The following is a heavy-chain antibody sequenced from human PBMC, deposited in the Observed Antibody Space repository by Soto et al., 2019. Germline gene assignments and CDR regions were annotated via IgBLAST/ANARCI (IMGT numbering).Heavy chain of an antibody. V-gene: IGHV1-2*04. J-gene: IGHJ6*03. CDR2: INPNSGGT. D-gene: IGHD3-9*01. Sequence: GASVKVSCKASGYTFTGYYMHWVRQAPGQGLEWMGWINPNSGGTNYAQKFQGWVTMTRDTSISTAYMELSRLRSDDTAVYYCARAGRNYDLLPGYRGAYYYYYMDVWGKGTTVTVSS. CDR1: GYTFTGYY. CDR3: ARAGRNYDLLPGYRGAYYYYYMDV.